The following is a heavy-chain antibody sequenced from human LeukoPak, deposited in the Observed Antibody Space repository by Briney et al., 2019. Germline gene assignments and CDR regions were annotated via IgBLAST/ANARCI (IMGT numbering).Heavy chain of an antibody. Sequence: GGSLRLSCAASGFTFSSHPMHWVRQAPGKGLEYVSAISSDGGDTYYANSVKGRFTISRDNSKNTLYLQMGSLRGEDMAVYYCARVMERPYYDGMDVWGQGTTVTVSS. J-gene: IGHJ6*02. CDR3: ARVMERPYYDGMDV. CDR2: ISSDGGDT. CDR1: GFTFSSHP. D-gene: IGHD1-1*01. V-gene: IGHV3-64*01.